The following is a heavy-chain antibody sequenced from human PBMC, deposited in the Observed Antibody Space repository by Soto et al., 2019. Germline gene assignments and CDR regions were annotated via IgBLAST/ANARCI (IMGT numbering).Heavy chain of an antibody. D-gene: IGHD3-22*01. J-gene: IGHJ4*02. CDR1: GGSISSGGYS. CDR3: ARGGVDYYDSSGYYFSPYYFDY. V-gene: IGHV4-30-2*01. CDR2: IYHSGST. Sequence: QLQLQESGSGLVKPSQTLSLTCAVSGGSISSGGYSWSWIRQPPGKGLEWIGYIYHSGSTYDNPSLKSRVTISVDRSKNQFSLKLSSVTAADTAVYYCARGGVDYYDSSGYYFSPYYFDYWGQGTLVTVSS.